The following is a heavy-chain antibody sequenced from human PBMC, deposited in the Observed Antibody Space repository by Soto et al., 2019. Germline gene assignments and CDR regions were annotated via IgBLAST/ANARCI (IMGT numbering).Heavy chain of an antibody. CDR2: IYYSGST. J-gene: IGHJ5*02. Sequence: ASETLSLTCTVSGGSISSYYWSWIRQPPGKGLEWIGYIYYSGSTNYNPSLKSRVTISVDTSKNQFSLKLSSVTAADTAVYYCARQDSPTDWFDHWGQGTLVTVSS. D-gene: IGHD4-17*01. V-gene: IGHV4-59*01. CDR3: ARQDSPTDWFDH. CDR1: GGSISSYY.